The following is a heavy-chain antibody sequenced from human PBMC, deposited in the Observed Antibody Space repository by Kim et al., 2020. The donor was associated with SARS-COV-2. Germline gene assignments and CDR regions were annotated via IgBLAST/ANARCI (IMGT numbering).Heavy chain of an antibody. D-gene: IGHD3-10*01. CDR2: IYYIGST. CDR3: ARSTMVRGVPLYYYYGMDV. Sequence: SETLSLTCTVSGGSISSYYWSWIRQPPGKGLEWIGYIYYIGSTNYNPSLKSRVTISVDTSKNQFSLKLSSVTAADTAVYYCARSTMVRGVPLYYYYGMDVWGQGTTVTVSS. CDR1: GGSISSYY. J-gene: IGHJ6*02. V-gene: IGHV4-59*01.